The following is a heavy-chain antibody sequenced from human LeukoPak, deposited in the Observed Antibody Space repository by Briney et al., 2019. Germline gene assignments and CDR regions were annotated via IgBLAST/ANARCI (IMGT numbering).Heavy chain of an antibody. CDR3: ARRGRWLQFLDY. D-gene: IGHD5-24*01. CDR1: GFTFSSYG. Sequence: GGSLRLSCAASGFTFSSYGMHWVRQAPGKGLEWVAFIRYDGSNKYYADSVKGRFTISRDNSKNTLYLQMNSLRAEDTAVYYCARRGRWLQFLDYWGQGTLVTVSS. J-gene: IGHJ4*02. CDR2: IRYDGSNK. V-gene: IGHV3-30*02.